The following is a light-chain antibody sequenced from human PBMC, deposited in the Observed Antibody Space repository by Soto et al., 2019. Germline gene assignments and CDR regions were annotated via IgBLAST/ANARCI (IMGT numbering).Light chain of an antibody. J-gene: IGKJ4*01. CDR2: DAS. V-gene: IGKV3-11*01. CDR1: QSVSSY. Sequence: EIVLTKSPATLSLSPWERATLSCRASQSVSSYLAGYQQKPGQAPRLLIYDASNRATGIPARFSGSGSGTDFPLTISSLEPEDCAVYYCQQRSNWPPLTFGGGTKVEIK. CDR3: QQRSNWPPLT.